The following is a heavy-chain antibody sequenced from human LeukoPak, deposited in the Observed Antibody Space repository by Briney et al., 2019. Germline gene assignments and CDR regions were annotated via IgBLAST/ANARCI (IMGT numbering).Heavy chain of an antibody. Sequence: GGSLRLSCAASGFIFSSYGMHWVRQAPGKGLEWVANIKQDGSEKYYVDSVKGRFTISRDNAKNSLYLQMNSLRAEDTAVYYCARDVWFGELLFDYWGQGTLVTVSS. CDR3: ARDVWFGELLFDY. V-gene: IGHV3-7*01. CDR1: GFIFSSYG. D-gene: IGHD3-10*01. J-gene: IGHJ4*02. CDR2: IKQDGSEK.